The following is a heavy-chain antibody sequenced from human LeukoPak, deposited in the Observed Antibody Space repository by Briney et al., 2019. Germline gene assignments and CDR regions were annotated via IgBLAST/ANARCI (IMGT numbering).Heavy chain of an antibody. CDR1: GFTFSSWA. V-gene: IGHV3-23*01. CDR2: VSPSGDTT. CDR3: ARGNWNYPFDY. J-gene: IGHJ4*02. Sequence: PGGSLRLSCAASGFTFSSWAMSWVRQAPGKGLEWVSAVSPSGDTTYYADSVKGRFTISRDISKNTLYLQMNSLSAEDTAVYYCARGNWNYPFDYWGQGTLVTVSS. D-gene: IGHD1-7*01.